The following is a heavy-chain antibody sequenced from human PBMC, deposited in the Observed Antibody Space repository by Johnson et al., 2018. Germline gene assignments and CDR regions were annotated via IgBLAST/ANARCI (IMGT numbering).Heavy chain of an antibody. CDR1: GFTFSSYW. V-gene: IGHV3-7*01. CDR3: ARIYCTNGVCYTPLDAFDI. D-gene: IGHD2-8*01. J-gene: IGHJ3*02. Sequence: VQLVESGGGLVQPGGSLGLSCAASGFTFSSYWISWVRQAPGKGLEWVANIKQAGSEKYYVDSVKGRFTISRDNAKNSLYLQMNSLTAEDTAVYYCARIYCTNGVCYTPLDAFDIWGQGTMVTVSS. CDR2: IKQAGSEK.